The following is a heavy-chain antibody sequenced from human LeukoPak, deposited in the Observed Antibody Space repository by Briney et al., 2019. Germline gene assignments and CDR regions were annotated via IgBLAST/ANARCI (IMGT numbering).Heavy chain of an antibody. D-gene: IGHD3-22*01. CDR1: GGSITSSSYY. CDR3: ARANYYDSSGLRY. CDR2: IYYSGST. V-gene: IGHV4-39*07. J-gene: IGHJ4*02. Sequence: SETLSLTCTVSGGSITSSSYYWGWIRQPPGKGLEWIGSIYYSGSTYYNPSLKSRVTISVDTSKNQFSLKLSSVTAADTAVYYCARANYYDSSGLRYWGQGTLVTVSS.